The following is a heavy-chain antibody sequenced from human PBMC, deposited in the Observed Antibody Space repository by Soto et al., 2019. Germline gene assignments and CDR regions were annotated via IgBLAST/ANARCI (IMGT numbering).Heavy chain of an antibody. Sequence: APVKVSCKASVYTFTSYDINWVRQATGQGLEWMGWMSPNSGATGYAQKFQGRVTMTRDTSISTAYMELSNLRSEDTAIYYCARGVDAGVDVWGQGSTVTSP. D-gene: IGHD1-1*01. CDR1: VYTFTSYD. CDR2: MSPNSGAT. CDR3: ARGVDAGVDV. J-gene: IGHJ6*02. V-gene: IGHV1-8*01.